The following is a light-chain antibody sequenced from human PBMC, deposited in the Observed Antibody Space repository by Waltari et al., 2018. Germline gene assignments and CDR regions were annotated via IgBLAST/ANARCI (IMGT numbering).Light chain of an antibody. V-gene: IGLV4-69*01. Sequence: QLVLTQSPSASASLGASVKLTCILSSGYSSYTIAWHRQQSEKGPRYLLKVNSDGSHTTGDGCPDRFSGSRSWAERYLTSSSRQAEDGGDYYCQTWGTGIHVVFGGGTKLTVL. CDR1: SGYSSYT. CDR2: VNSDGSH. CDR3: QTWGTGIHVV. J-gene: IGLJ2*01.